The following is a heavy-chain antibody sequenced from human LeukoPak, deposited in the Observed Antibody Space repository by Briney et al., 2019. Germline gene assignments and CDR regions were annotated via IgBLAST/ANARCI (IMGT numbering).Heavy chain of an antibody. CDR3: ARGYSSGWYDPVPAFDI. D-gene: IGHD6-19*01. CDR1: VYTFTSYG. V-gene: IGHV1-18*01. CDR2: ISAYNGNT. J-gene: IGHJ3*02. Sequence: GASVRVSCKASVYTFTSYGISSVRQAPGQGLEWMGWISAYNGNTNYAQKLQGRVTMTTDTSTSTAYMELRSLRSDDTAVYYCARGYSSGWYDPVPAFDIWGRGTMVTVSS.